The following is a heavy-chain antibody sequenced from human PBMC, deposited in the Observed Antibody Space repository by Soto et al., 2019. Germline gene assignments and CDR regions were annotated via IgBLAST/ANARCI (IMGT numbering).Heavy chain of an antibody. CDR1: GFTVSTNY. CDR2: IQNSGNT. V-gene: IGHV3-53*04. CDR3: TRGGALDI. Sequence: EVQLVESGGGLVQPGGSLRLSCTASGFTVSTNYMHWVRQAPGKGLEWVSVIQNSGNTYYADSVKGRFTISRHNSNNMVFHQMNSLRPEDTAVYYCTRGGALDIWGQGTVVTVSS. J-gene: IGHJ3*02.